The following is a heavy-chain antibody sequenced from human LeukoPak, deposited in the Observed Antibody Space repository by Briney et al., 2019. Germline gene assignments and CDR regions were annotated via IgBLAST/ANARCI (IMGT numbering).Heavy chain of an antibody. CDR3: ARGPGAAYY. CDR2: INHSGST. CDR1: GGSFSGYS. J-gene: IGHJ4*02. V-gene: IGHV4-34*01. Sequence: SETLSLTCAVYGGSFSGYSWYWIRQPPGKGLEWIGEINHSGSTNYNPSLKSRVTISVDTSKNQFSLKLSSVTAADPAVYYCARGPGAAYYWRQPTLVTDCS. D-gene: IGHD1-26*01.